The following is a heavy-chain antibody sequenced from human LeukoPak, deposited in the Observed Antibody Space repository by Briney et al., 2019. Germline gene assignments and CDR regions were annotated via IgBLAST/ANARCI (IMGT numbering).Heavy chain of an antibody. V-gene: IGHV1-2*04. CDR2: INPNSGGT. CDR1: AYTFTGYY. CDR3: ARSYSGYDLLFDY. Sequence: GASVKFSCKASAYTFTGYYMHWVRQAPGQGLEWMGWINPNSGGTNYAQKFQGWVTMTRDTSISTAYMELSRLRSDDTAVYYCARSYSGYDLLFDYWGQGTLVTVSS. D-gene: IGHD5-12*01. J-gene: IGHJ4*02.